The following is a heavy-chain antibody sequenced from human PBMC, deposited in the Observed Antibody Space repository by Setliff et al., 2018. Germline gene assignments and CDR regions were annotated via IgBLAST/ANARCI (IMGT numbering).Heavy chain of an antibody. V-gene: IGHV1-8*02. CDR3: ARELLFDY. CDR1: GYTFTSYD. Sequence: ASVKVSCKASGYTFTSYDINWVRQATGQGLEWMGWMNPNSGNTGYAQKFQDRVTMTRDTSTSTVYMELSSLRSGDTAMYYCARELLFDYWGQGTLVTVSS. D-gene: IGHD2-15*01. CDR2: MNPNSGNT. J-gene: IGHJ4*02.